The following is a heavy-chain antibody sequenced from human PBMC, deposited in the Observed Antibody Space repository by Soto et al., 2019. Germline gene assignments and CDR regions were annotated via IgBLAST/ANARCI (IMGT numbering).Heavy chain of an antibody. CDR2: IWSKWYN. CDR1: GFTFSSYG. D-gene: IGHD6-13*01. V-gene: IGHV3-33*01. J-gene: IGHJ4*02. Sequence: GGSLRLSCAASGFTFSSYGMHWVRQAPGKGLEWVAVIWSKWYNDYAVSVKSRITINPDTSKNQFSLQLNSVTPEDTAVYYCVRLIGNSWLDYWGQGTLVTVSS. CDR3: VRLIGNSWLDY.